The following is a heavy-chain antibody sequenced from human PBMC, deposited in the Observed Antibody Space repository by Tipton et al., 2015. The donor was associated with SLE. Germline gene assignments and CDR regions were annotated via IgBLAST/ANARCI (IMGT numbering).Heavy chain of an antibody. CDR2: ISSSSSTI. CDR1: GFTFSSYA. D-gene: IGHD5-24*01. CDR3: AIPSRRDGYILGY. V-gene: IGHV3-48*01. Sequence: GSLRLSCAASGFTFSSYAMSWVRQAPGKGLEWVSYISSSSSTIYYADSVKGRFTISRDNAKNSLYLQMNSLRAEDTAVYYCAIPSRRDGYILGYWGQGTLVTVSS. J-gene: IGHJ4*02.